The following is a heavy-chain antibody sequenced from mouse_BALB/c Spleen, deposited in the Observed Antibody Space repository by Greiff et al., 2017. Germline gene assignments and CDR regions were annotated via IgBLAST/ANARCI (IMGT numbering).Heavy chain of an antibody. CDR3: TAHYYGYAWFAY. D-gene: IGHD1-2*01. J-gene: IGHJ3*01. V-gene: IGHV1-5*01. CDR2: IYPGNSDT. CDR1: GYTFTSYW. Sequence: EVQLKESGTVLARPGASVKMSCKASGYTFTSYWMHWVKQRPGQGLEWIGAIYPGNSDTSYNQKFKGKAKLTAVTSTSTAYMELSSLTNEDSAVYYCTAHYYGYAWFAYWGQGTLVTVSA.